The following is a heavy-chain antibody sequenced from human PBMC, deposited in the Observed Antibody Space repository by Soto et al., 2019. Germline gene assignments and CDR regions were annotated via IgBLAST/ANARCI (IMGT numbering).Heavy chain of an antibody. CDR2: ISGSGGST. J-gene: IGHJ6*02. CDR3: AQYSGYDWGYYYYVMDV. V-gene: IGHV3-23*01. Sequence: GRSLRLSCAASGFTFSSYAMSWVRQTPGKGLEWVSAISGSGGSTYYADSVKGRFTISRDNSKNTLYLQMNSLRAEDTAVYYCAQYSGYDWGYYYYVMDVWGQGTTVTVSS. D-gene: IGHD5-12*01. CDR1: GFTFSSYA.